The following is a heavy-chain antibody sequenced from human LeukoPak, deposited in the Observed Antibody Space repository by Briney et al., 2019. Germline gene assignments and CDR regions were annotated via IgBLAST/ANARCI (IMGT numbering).Heavy chain of an antibody. Sequence: SETLSPTCAVYGGSFSGYYWSWIRQPPGKGLEWIGEINHSGSTNYNPSLKSRVTISVDTSKNQFSLKLSSVTAADTAVYYCARNEALPYGMDVWGQGTTVTVSS. CDR1: GGSFSGYY. V-gene: IGHV4-34*01. CDR3: ARNEALPYGMDV. CDR2: INHSGST. J-gene: IGHJ6*02.